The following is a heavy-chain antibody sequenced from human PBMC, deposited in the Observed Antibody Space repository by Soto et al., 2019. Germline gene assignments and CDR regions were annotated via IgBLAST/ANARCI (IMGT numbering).Heavy chain of an antibody. V-gene: IGHV3-21*01. CDR3: AREETAWPLAYGLDV. CDR1: GFTFSRYS. J-gene: IGHJ6*02. CDR2: IGTRSDI. D-gene: IGHD2-21*02. Sequence: GGSLRLSCAGSGFTFSRYSMHWARQAPGKGLEWVSSIGTRSDIYYADSVKGRFTISRDNAKNSLSLQMNSLRAEDTGVYYCAREETAWPLAYGLDVCGQGTTVTAP.